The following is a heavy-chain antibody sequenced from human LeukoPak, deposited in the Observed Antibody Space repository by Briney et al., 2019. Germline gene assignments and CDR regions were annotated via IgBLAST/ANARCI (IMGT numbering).Heavy chain of an antibody. Sequence: PSETLSLTCTVSGGSISSGGYYWSWIRQHPGKGLEWIGYIYYSGSTYYNPSLKSRVTISVDTSKNQFSLKLSSVTAADTAVYYCARDHWGVVEWPYYYYGMDVWGQGTTVTVSS. CDR3: ARDHWGVVEWPYYYYGMDV. J-gene: IGHJ6*02. V-gene: IGHV4-31*03. CDR2: IYYSGST. D-gene: IGHD2-21*01. CDR1: GGSISSGGYY.